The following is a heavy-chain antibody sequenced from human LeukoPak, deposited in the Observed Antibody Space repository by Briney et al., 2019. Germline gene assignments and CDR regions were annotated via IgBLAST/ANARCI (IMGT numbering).Heavy chain of an antibody. V-gene: IGHV4-59*08. J-gene: IGHJ4*02. Sequence: SETLSLTCTVYGGSISSYYWSWIRQPPGKGLEWIGYIYYSGSTNYNPSLKSRVTISVDTSKNQFSLKLSSVTAADTAVYYCARHTLVAASSFDYWGRGTLVTVSS. CDR2: IYYSGST. CDR1: GGSISSYY. D-gene: IGHD2-15*01. CDR3: ARHTLVAASSFDY.